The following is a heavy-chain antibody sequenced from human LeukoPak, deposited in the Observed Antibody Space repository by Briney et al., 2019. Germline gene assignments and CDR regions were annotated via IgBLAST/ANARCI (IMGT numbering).Heavy chain of an antibody. CDR3: ARGQWLAQLRVFDY. CDR2: IYYSGST. CDR1: GGSIRSSYYY. D-gene: IGHD6-19*01. Sequence: SETLSLTCTVSGGSIRSSYYYWSWVRQHPGKGLEWIGYIYYSGSTYYNPSLKSRVTISVDTSKNQFSLKLSSVTAADTAVYYCARGQWLAQLRVFDYWGQGTLVTVSS. V-gene: IGHV4-31*03. J-gene: IGHJ4*02.